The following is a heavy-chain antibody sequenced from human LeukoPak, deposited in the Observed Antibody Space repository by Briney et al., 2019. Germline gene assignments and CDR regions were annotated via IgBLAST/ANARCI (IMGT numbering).Heavy chain of an antibody. CDR1: GYTFNRYY. D-gene: IGHD3-10*01. J-gene: IGHJ4*02. CDR2: VNPNRCGT. V-gene: IGHV1-2*02. CDR3: AEDFNGSGSSHAD. Sequence: ASEKVPYKDSGYTFNRYYMQWLRQAPGPALEGMGWVNPNRCGTNYPQKLQGGGTMTSDTAISTAYMELSRLRSDDTAVYYCAEDFNGSGSSHADWGEGTLVTLS.